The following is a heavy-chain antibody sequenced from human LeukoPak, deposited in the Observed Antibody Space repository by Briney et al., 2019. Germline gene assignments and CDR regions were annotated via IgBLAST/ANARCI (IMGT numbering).Heavy chain of an antibody. CDR3: ARDNVICSSTSCYQDYYYYYMDV. Sequence: SVKVSCKASGGTFSSYAISWVRQAPGQGLEWMGGIIPIFGTANYAQKFQGRVTITADESTSTAYMELSSLRSEDTAVYYCARDNVICSSTSCYQDYYYYYMDVWGKGTTVTVSS. D-gene: IGHD2-2*01. CDR2: IIPIFGTA. CDR1: GGTFSSYA. V-gene: IGHV1-69*01. J-gene: IGHJ6*03.